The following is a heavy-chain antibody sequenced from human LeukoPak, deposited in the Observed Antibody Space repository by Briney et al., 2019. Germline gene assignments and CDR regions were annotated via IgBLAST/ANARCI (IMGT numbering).Heavy chain of an antibody. CDR1: GFTFSSYW. Sequence: GGSLRPSCAASGFTFSSYWMHWVRQAPGKGLVWVSRINSDGGSTSYADSAKGRFTITRDNAQNTLYLQMNSLRAEDTAVYYCARDGAVGEDWFDPWGQGTLVTVSS. J-gene: IGHJ5*02. CDR2: INSDGGST. CDR3: ARDGAVGEDWFDP. V-gene: IGHV3-74*01. D-gene: IGHD3-16*01.